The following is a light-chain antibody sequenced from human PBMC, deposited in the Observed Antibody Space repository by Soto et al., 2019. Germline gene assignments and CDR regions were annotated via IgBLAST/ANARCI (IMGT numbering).Light chain of an antibody. CDR2: GAS. Sequence: EIVMTQSPATLSVSPGERATLSCRASQSVSSNLAWYQQKPGQAPRLLIYGASTRATGIPARFSGSGSGTEFTLTXSSXQSXDXAXXYXQXXXNWLXTFGQGTRLEIK. V-gene: IGKV3-15*01. CDR1: QSVSSN. CDR3: QXXXNWLXT. J-gene: IGKJ5*01.